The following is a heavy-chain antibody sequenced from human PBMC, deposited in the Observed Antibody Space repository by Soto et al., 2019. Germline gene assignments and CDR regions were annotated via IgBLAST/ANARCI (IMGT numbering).Heavy chain of an antibody. D-gene: IGHD4-17*01. CDR2: IHSDGGTT. CDR3: ARTYGSNSHFDY. V-gene: IGHV3-74*01. CDR1: GFTFSSYW. J-gene: IGHJ4*02. Sequence: EVQLVESGGGLVQPGGSLRLSCAASGFTFSSYWMHWVRQAPGKGLVWVSRIHSDGGTTTYADSVKGRFTMSRDNAKNTLYLQMNSLRVEDTAVYYCARTYGSNSHFDYWGQGTLVTVSS.